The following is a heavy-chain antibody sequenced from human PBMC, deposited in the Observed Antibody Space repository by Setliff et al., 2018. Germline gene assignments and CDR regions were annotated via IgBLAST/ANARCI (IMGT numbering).Heavy chain of an antibody. CDR3: ATDGVQNYNLDY. J-gene: IGHJ4*02. Sequence: LSLSCVASGFSFSTYTVHWVRQAPGKGLEWISADGANEYYADSVKGRFTISRDKSKNTLYLQMNSLRTEDTAVYYCATDGVQNYNLDYWGQGTLVTVSS. CDR2: SADGANE. D-gene: IGHD1-1*01. CDR1: GFSFSTYT. V-gene: IGHV3-30*01.